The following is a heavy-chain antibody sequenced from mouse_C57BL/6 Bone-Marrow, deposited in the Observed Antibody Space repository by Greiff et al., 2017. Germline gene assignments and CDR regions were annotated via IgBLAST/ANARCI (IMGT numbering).Heavy chain of an antibody. V-gene: IGHV14-3*01. CDR1: GFNIQNTY. D-gene: IGHD4-1*01. CDR3: APLGGDY. Sequence: DVQLQESVAELVRPGASVKLSCTASGFNIQNTYMHWVKQRPEQGLEWIGRIDPANGNTKYAPKFQGKATITADTSSNTAYLQLSSLTSEDTAIYYCAPLGGDYWGQGTTLTVSS. J-gene: IGHJ2*01. CDR2: IDPANGNT.